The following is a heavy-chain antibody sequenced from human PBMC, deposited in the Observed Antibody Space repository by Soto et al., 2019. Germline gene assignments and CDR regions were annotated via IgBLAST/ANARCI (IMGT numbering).Heavy chain of an antibody. CDR1: GYTFTSYD. J-gene: IGHJ5*02. CDR3: ARGPWAGKVTTLLLRWFDP. V-gene: IGHV1-8*01. D-gene: IGHD4-17*01. Sequence: QVQLVQSGAEVKKPGASVKVSCKASGYTFTSYDINWVRQATGQGLEWMGWMNPNSGNTGYAQKFQGRVTMTRNTSISTAYMELSSLRSEDTAVYYCARGPWAGKVTTLLLRWFDPWGQGTLVTVSS. CDR2: MNPNSGNT.